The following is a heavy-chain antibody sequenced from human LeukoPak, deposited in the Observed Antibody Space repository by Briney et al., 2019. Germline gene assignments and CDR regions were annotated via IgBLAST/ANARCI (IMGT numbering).Heavy chain of an antibody. Sequence: ASVKVSCKASGYTFTSYYMHWVRQAPGQGLEWMGIINPSGGSTSYAQKFQGRVTMTRDMSTSTVYMELSSLRSEDTAVYYCARPAYCGGDCYSEFDYWGQGTLVTVFS. J-gene: IGHJ4*02. V-gene: IGHV1-46*01. D-gene: IGHD2-21*02. CDR1: GYTFTSYY. CDR2: INPSGGST. CDR3: ARPAYCGGDCYSEFDY.